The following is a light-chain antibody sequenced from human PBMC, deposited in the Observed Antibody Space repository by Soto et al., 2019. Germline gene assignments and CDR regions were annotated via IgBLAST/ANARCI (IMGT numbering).Light chain of an antibody. V-gene: IGKV3-11*01. CDR1: QSVSSY. Sequence: DIVMTQSPLSLPVTPGEPASISCRSSQSVSSYLAWYQQKRGQAPRLLIYDASNRATGIPARFSGSGSGTDFTLTISSLEPEDFAVYYCQQRSNWLTFGGGTKVEIK. CDR3: QQRSNWLT. CDR2: DAS. J-gene: IGKJ4*01.